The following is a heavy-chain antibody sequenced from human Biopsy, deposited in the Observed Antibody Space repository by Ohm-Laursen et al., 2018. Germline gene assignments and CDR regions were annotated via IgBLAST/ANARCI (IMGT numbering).Heavy chain of an antibody. CDR2: VYHTGST. Sequence: SDTLSLTCTVSGDSISSYYWSWIRQPPGKGLQWIGYVYHTGSTDYNPSLQSRVTISVDTSKNHFSLRSRSVTPADTAIYYCAKDRGYYSDRTVPGYFDLWGRGTLVTVSS. D-gene: IGHD3-22*01. CDR3: AKDRGYYSDRTVPGYFDL. J-gene: IGHJ2*01. CDR1: GDSISSYY. V-gene: IGHV4-59*01.